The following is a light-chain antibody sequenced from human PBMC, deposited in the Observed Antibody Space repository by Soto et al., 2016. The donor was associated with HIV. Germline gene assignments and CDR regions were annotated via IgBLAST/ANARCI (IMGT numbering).Light chain of an antibody. CDR1: HDITSY. V-gene: IGKV1-9*01. J-gene: IGKJ2*01. CDR3: QQLSSHLYT. CDR2: TVS. Sequence: DIQLTQSPSFLSASVGDRVTITCRASHDITSYLSWYQQKPGEAPKLLIHTVSALQSGVPSRFSGSGSGTEFTLTISSLQPEDFATYYCQQLSSHLYTFGQGTRLEIK.